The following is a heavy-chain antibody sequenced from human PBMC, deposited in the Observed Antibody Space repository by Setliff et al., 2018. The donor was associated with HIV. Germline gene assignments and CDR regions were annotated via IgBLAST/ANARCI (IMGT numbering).Heavy chain of an antibody. CDR3: AKRRQLAEDYY. Sequence: GGSLRLSCAASGFSVSSNYMTWVRQAPGKGLEWVSAISGSGGSTYYADSVKGRFTISRDNSKNTLYLQMNSLRAEDTAVYYCAKRRQLAEDYYWGQGTLVTVSS. D-gene: IGHD6-6*01. J-gene: IGHJ4*02. CDR1: GFSVSSNY. CDR2: ISGSGGST. V-gene: IGHV3-23*01.